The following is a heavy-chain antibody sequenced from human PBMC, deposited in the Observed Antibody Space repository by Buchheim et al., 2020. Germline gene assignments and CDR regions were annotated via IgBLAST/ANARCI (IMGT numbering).Heavy chain of an antibody. CDR2: IYHSGST. CDR1: GGSISSSNW. J-gene: IGHJ5*02. CDR3: AQERGGFLWFGELGEDWFDP. D-gene: IGHD3-10*01. Sequence: QVQLQESGPGLVKPSGTLSLTCAVSGGSISSSNWWSWVRQPPGKGLEWIGEIYHSGSTNYNPSLKSRGTISVDQSKNQFSLKLSSVTAADTAVYYCAQERGGFLWFGELGEDWFDPWGQGTL. V-gene: IGHV4-4*02.